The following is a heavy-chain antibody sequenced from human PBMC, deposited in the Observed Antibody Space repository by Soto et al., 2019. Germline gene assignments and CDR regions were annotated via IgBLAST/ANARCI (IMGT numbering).Heavy chain of an antibody. Sequence: ASVKVSCKASGYTFTSYDINWVRQATGQGLEWMGWMNPNSGNTGYAQKFQGRVTMTRNTSISTAYMELSSLRSEDTAVYYCARGNKWIQLWLPFAMDVWGKGTTVTVSS. V-gene: IGHV1-8*01. D-gene: IGHD5-18*01. CDR3: ARGNKWIQLWLPFAMDV. J-gene: IGHJ6*03. CDR2: MNPNSGNT. CDR1: GYTFTSYD.